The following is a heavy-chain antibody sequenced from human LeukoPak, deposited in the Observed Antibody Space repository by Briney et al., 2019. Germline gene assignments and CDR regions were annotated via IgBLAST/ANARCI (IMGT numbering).Heavy chain of an antibody. CDR2: IKSKTDGGTT. Sequence: GGSLRLSCAASGFTFSSCAMSWVRQAPGKGLEWVGRIKSKTDGGTTDHAAPVKGRFTISRDDSKKTLYLQMNSLKTEDTGVYYCTTDAPFYGSGSYFSDFQHWGQGTLVTVSS. CDR3: TTDAPFYGSGSYFSDFQH. J-gene: IGHJ1*01. V-gene: IGHV3-15*01. CDR1: GFTFSSCA. D-gene: IGHD3-10*01.